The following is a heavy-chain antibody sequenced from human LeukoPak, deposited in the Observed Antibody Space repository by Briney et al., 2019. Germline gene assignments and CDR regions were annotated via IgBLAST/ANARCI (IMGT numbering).Heavy chain of an antibody. V-gene: IGHV3-53*04. Sequence: GGSLRISCAASGFTVSSNYMSWVRQAPGKGLEWVSVIYSGGSTYYADSVKGRFTISRHNSKNTLYLQMNSLRAEDTAVYYCASGSEYYDSSGYYSYFDYWGQGTLVTVSS. CDR3: ASGSEYYDSSGYYSYFDY. D-gene: IGHD3-22*01. CDR1: GFTVSSNY. J-gene: IGHJ4*02. CDR2: IYSGGST.